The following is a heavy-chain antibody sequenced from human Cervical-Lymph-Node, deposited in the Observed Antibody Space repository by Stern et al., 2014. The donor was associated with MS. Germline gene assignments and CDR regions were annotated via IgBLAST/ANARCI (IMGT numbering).Heavy chain of an antibody. Sequence: DQLVESGGGLVKPGGSLRLSCAASGFTFSNSYLTWIRQAPGKGLAWISYISPTGDTIYYADSVKGRFTISRDNAQHSLYLQMNSLRAEDTAVYYCARERGASSWHDYWGQGTLVTVSS. CDR1: GFTFSNSY. CDR2: ISPTGDTI. CDR3: ARERGASSWHDY. D-gene: IGHD6-13*01. V-gene: IGHV3-11*01. J-gene: IGHJ4*02.